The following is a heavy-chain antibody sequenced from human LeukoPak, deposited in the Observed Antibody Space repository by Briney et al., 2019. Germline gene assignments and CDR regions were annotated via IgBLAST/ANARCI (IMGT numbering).Heavy chain of an antibody. CDR1: GGSISSSSYY. CDR3: ARHGSSMVRGNFDY. CDR2: IYYSGST. Sequence: SETLSLTCTVSGGSISSSSYYWGWIRQPPGKGLEWLGSIYYSGSTYYNPSLKSRVTISVDTSKNQFSLKLSSVTAADTAVYYCARHGSSMVRGNFDYWGQGTLVTVSS. D-gene: IGHD3-10*01. V-gene: IGHV4-39*01. J-gene: IGHJ4*02.